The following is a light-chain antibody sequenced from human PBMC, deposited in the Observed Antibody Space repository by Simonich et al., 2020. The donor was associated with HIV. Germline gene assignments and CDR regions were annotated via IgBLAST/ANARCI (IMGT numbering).Light chain of an antibody. Sequence: QSALTQPASVYGSPGQSSTISCAGISSDAGSYNLVSWYQHHPGKAPKLIIYEGSKRPSGVSNRFSGSKSGNTASLTVSGLQAEDEADYYCSSYTNISTLVFGGGTKLTVL. CDR1: SSDAGSYNL. CDR2: EGS. J-gene: IGLJ3*02. CDR3: SSYTNISTLV. V-gene: IGLV2-14*02.